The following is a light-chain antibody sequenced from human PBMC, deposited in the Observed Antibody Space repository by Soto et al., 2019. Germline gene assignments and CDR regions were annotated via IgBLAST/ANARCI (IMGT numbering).Light chain of an antibody. CDR2: AAS. CDR3: QQGYSTPLT. CDR1: QTISGY. Sequence: DIQMTQSPSSLSASAGDRVTITCRASQTISGYLSWYQQKPGKAPKLLIYAASSLQSGVPSRFRGSGSGTDFTPTISTLQPEDFATYYCQQGYSTPLTFSGGTKVEIK. J-gene: IGKJ4*01. V-gene: IGKV1-39*01.